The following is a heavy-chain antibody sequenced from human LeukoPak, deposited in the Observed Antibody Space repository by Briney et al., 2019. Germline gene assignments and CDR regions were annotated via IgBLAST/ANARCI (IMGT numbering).Heavy chain of an antibody. CDR1: GFTLSSYG. D-gene: IGHD1-1*01. V-gene: IGHV3-33*01. Sequence: GGSLRLSCAASGFTLSSYGMHWVRQAPGKGLEWVAVIWYDGSNKYYADSVKGRFTISRDNSKNTLYLQMNSLRAEDTAVYYCARDGYGFYYYYYGMDVWGQGTTVTVSS. CDR3: ARDGYGFYYYYYGMDV. CDR2: IWYDGSNK. J-gene: IGHJ6*02.